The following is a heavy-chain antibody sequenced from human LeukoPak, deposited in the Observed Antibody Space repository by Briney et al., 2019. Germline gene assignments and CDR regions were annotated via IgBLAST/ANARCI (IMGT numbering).Heavy chain of an antibody. Sequence: PGGSLRLSCAASGFTFSNAWMSWVRQAPGKGLEWVGRIKSKTNGGTTDYAAPVKGRFTISRDGSKNTVYLQMNGLKTEDTAVYYCVSQYFDFWGQGTLVTVSS. CDR1: GFTFSNAW. CDR3: VSQYFDF. V-gene: IGHV3-15*01. CDR2: IKSKTNGGTT. J-gene: IGHJ4*02.